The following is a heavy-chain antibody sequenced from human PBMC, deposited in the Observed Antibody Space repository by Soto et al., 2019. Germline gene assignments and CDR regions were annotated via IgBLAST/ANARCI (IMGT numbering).Heavy chain of an antibody. CDR1: GGTFSSYT. V-gene: IGHV1-69*04. CDR3: ARDRPRIAAAGTSAY. CDR2: IIPILGIA. D-gene: IGHD6-13*01. Sequence: SVKVSCKASGGTFSSYTISWVRQAPGQGLEWMGRIIPILGIANYAQKFQGRVTITADKSTSTAYMELSSLRSEDTAVYYCARDRPRIAAAGTSAYWGKGTLVTVSS. J-gene: IGHJ4*02.